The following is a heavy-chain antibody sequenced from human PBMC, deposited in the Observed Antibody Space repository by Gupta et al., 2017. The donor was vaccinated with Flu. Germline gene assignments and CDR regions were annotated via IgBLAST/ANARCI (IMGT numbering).Heavy chain of an antibody. J-gene: IGHJ4*02. D-gene: IGHD3-22*01. CDR2: ITSGGGST. V-gene: IGHV3-23*01. CDR3: ARTYYYDSSGSYYFDY. Sequence: EVQLLESGGGLVQPGGSLSLSCAASGFTFRSYVMSWFRQAPGKGLEGVSGITSGGGSTYYADSGKGRFTISRDNSKNTLDLQVNSLRAEDSAIYYCARTYYYDSSGSYYFDYGGQGTLVTVSS. CDR1: GFTFRSYV.